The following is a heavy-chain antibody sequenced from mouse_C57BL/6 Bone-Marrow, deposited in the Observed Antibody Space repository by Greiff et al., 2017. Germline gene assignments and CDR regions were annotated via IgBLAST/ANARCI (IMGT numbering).Heavy chain of an antibody. V-gene: IGHV5-17*01. CDR3: AREDYDYLFAY. D-gene: IGHD2-4*01. CDR1: GFTFSDYG. J-gene: IGHJ3*01. CDR2: ISSGSSTI. Sequence: EVQRVESGGGLVKPGGSLKLSCAASGFTFSDYGMHWVRQAPEKGLEWVAYISSGSSTIYYADTVKGRFTISRDNAKNTLFLQMTSLRSEDTAMYYCAREDYDYLFAYWGQGTLVTVSA.